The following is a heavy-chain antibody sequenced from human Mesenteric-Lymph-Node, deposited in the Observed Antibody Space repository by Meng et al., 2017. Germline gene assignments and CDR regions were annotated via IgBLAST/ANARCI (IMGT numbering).Heavy chain of an antibody. CDR1: GFTFNNAW. J-gene: IGHJ4*02. D-gene: IGHD1-26*01. CDR3: STAIKWEEQSDF. CDR2: IKSQTDGGTS. V-gene: IGHV3-15*01. Sequence: GGPLRLPCAASGFTFNNAWMGWVRQAPGKGLEWVGRIKSQTDGGTSEYAPPVKGRFTISRDDSKNTLFLRMNSLKTEDTAVYYCSTAIKWEEQSDFWGQGTLVTVSS.